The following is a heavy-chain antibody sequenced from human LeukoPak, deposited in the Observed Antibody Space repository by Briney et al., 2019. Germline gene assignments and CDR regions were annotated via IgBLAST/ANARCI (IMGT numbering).Heavy chain of an antibody. V-gene: IGHV3-7*01. CDR1: GFTFSNYW. CDR2: IKQDGSEK. Sequence: PGGSLRLSCAASGFTFSNYWMTWVRQAPGKGLEWVANIKQDGSEKYYVDSEKGRFTISRDNAKNSLYLQMNSLRAEDTAVYYCARDVSDENGSSSRIHLDSWGQGTLVSVSS. D-gene: IGHD6-6*01. CDR3: ARDVSDENGSSSRIHLDS. J-gene: IGHJ4*02.